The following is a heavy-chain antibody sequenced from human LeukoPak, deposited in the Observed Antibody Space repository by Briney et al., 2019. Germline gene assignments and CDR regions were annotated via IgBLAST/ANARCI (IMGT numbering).Heavy chain of an antibody. CDR2: IVVGSGNT. D-gene: IGHD6-13*01. V-gene: IGHV1-58*02. CDR1: GFTFTSSA. Sequence: GTSVKVSCKSSGFTFTSSAMQWVRQARGQRLEWIGWIVVGSGNTNYAQKFQERVTITRDMSTSTAYMELSSLRSEDTAVYYCAAARPGYSTAGEDEGYFDYWGQGTLVTVSS. J-gene: IGHJ4*02. CDR3: AAARPGYSTAGEDEGYFDY.